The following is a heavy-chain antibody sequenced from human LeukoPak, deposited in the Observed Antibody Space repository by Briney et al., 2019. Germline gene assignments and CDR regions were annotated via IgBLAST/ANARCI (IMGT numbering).Heavy chain of an antibody. CDR3: AKHSGSYFIYYVDS. D-gene: IGHD1-26*01. Sequence: GGSLRLSCAASRFTFSSYGMSWVRQAPGKGLEWVSTISGSAYNTYYADSVKGRFTVSRDNSANTLYLQTNSLRADDTALYYCAKHSGSYFIYYVDSWGQGTLVTVSS. CDR1: RFTFSSYG. J-gene: IGHJ4*02. CDR2: ISGSAYNT. V-gene: IGHV3-23*01.